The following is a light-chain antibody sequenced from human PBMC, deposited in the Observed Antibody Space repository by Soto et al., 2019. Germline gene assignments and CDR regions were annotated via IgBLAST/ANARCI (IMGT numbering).Light chain of an antibody. Sequence: DIQMTQSPSTLSASILYRVTITCRASQTISDWLAWHQQKPGKAPKLLIYKASSLESGVPSRFSGSGSGTEFTLTISSLQPDDFATYYCLQYETYWTFGQGTKVDIK. J-gene: IGKJ1*01. CDR2: KAS. CDR3: LQYETYWT. V-gene: IGKV1-5*03. CDR1: QTISDW.